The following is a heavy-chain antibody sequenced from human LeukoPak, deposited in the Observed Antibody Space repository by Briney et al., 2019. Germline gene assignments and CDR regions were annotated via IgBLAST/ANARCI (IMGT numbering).Heavy chain of an antibody. Sequence: PGGSLRLSCAASGSAFSTYSMNWVRQAPGKGLEWVSSITSTSSYIYYADSVKGRFTISRDNAKNSLYLQMNTLRAEDTAVYYCARVAGGSHHFDYWGQGTLVTVSS. J-gene: IGHJ4*02. D-gene: IGHD1-26*01. V-gene: IGHV3-21*01. CDR2: ITSTSSYI. CDR1: GSAFSTYS. CDR3: ARVAGGSHHFDY.